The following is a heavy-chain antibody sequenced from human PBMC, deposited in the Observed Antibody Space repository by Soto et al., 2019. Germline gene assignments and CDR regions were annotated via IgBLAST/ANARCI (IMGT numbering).Heavy chain of an antibody. CDR2: INHSGST. Sequence: SETLSLTCAVYGGSFSGYYWSWIRQPPGKGLEWIGEINHSGSTNYNPSLKSRVTISVDTSKNQFSLKLSSVTAADTAVYYCARVLHCSSTSCLWVRYYYYYMDVWGKGTTVTVSS. CDR1: GGSFSGYY. V-gene: IGHV4-34*01. J-gene: IGHJ6*03. D-gene: IGHD2-2*01. CDR3: ARVLHCSSTSCLWVRYYYYYMDV.